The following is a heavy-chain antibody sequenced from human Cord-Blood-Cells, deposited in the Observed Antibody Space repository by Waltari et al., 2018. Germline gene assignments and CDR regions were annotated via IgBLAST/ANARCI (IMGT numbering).Heavy chain of an antibody. D-gene: IGHD3-10*01. CDR2: INPNSGGT. V-gene: IGHV1-2*02. J-gene: IGHJ3*02. CDR3: ARDIGLTMVRGDEAFDI. CDR1: GYTFTGYY. Sequence: QVQLVQSGAEVKKPGASVKVSCKASGYTFTGYYMHWVRQAPGQGLEWMGWINPNSGGTNYEKKFQGRVTMTRDTSISTAYMELSRLRSDDTAVYYCARDIGLTMVRGDEAFDIWGQGTMVTVSS.